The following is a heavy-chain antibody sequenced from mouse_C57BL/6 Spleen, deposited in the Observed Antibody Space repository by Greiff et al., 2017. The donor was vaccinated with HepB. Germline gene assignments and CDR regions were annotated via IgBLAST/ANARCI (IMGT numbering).Heavy chain of an antibody. D-gene: IGHD1-1*01. Sequence: EVKVVESGGGLVKPGGSLKLSCAASGFTFSDYGMHWVRQAPEKGLEWVAYISSGSSTIYYADTVKGRFTISRDNAKNTLFLQMTSLRSEDTAMYYCASYYYGSRGAMDYWGQGTSVTVSS. CDR2: ISSGSSTI. CDR1: GFTFSDYG. J-gene: IGHJ4*01. V-gene: IGHV5-17*01. CDR3: ASYYYGSRGAMDY.